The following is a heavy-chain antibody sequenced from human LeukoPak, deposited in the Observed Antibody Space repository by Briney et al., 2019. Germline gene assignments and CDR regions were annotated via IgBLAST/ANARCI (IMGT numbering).Heavy chain of an antibody. CDR3: ARDGGVGGSYFEGAFDI. CDR1: GFTFSSYG. Sequence: GGSLRLSCAASGFTFSSYGMHWVRQAPGKGLECVAVIWYDGSNKYYADSVKGRFTISRDNSKNTLYLQMNSLRAEDTAVYYCARDGGVGGSYFEGAFDIWGQGTMVTVSS. J-gene: IGHJ3*02. D-gene: IGHD1-26*01. V-gene: IGHV3-33*01. CDR2: IWYDGSNK.